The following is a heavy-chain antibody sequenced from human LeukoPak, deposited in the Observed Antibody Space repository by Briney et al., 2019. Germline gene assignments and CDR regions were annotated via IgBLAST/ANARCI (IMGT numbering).Heavy chain of an antibody. CDR1: GYSFTSYW. CDR2: IYPGDSDT. CDR3: ARRWQQWLPPGDY. D-gene: IGHD6-19*01. Sequence: GESLKISCKGSGYSFTSYWVGWVRQMPGKGLEWMGIIYPGDSDTRYSPSFQGQVTISADKSISTAYLQWSSLKASDTAMYYCARRWQQWLPPGDYWGQGTLVTVSS. V-gene: IGHV5-51*01. J-gene: IGHJ4*02.